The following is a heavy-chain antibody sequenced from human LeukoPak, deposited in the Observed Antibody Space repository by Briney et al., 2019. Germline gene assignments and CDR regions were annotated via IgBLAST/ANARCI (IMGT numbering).Heavy chain of an antibody. CDR2: IYYSGST. CDR3: ARYCSGGSCYGAFDI. Sequence: SETLSLTCTVSGGSVSSSSYYWGWIRQPPGKGLEWIGSIYYSGSTDYNPSLKSRVTISVDTSKNQFSLKLSSVTAADTAVHYCARYCSGGSCYGAFDIWGQGTMVTVSS. CDR1: GGSVSSSSYY. J-gene: IGHJ3*02. V-gene: IGHV4-39*01. D-gene: IGHD2-15*01.